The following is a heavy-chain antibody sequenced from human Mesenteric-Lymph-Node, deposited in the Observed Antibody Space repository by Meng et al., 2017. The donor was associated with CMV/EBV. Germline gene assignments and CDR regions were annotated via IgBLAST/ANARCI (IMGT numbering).Heavy chain of an antibody. CDR1: GGSISSSSYY. V-gene: IGHV4-39*01. J-gene: IGHJ3*02. D-gene: IGHD3-22*01. CDR2: IYYSGST. CDR3: ARLLSYYDSSGYWPDAFDI. Sequence: SETLSLTCTVSGGSISSSSYYWGWIRQPPGKGLEWIGSIYYSGSTYYNPSLKSRVTISVDTSKNQFSLKLSSVTAADTAVYYCARLLSYYDSSGYWPDAFDIWGQGTMVTVSS.